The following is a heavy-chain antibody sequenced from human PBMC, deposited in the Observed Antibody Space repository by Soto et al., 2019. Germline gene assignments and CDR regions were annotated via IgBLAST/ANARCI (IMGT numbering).Heavy chain of an antibody. D-gene: IGHD6-19*01. CDR3: ARQVGSGWKNDY. CDR2: IYYSGST. J-gene: IGHJ4*02. Sequence: QPPGKGLEWIGSIYYSGSTYYNPSLKSRVTISVDTSKNQFSLKLSSVTAADTAVYXXARQVGSGWKNDYWGQGTLVTVSS. V-gene: IGHV4-39*01.